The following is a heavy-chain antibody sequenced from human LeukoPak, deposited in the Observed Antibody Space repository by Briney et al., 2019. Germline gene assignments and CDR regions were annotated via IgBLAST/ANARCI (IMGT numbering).Heavy chain of an antibody. Sequence: ASVKVSCKASGYTFTNYDIHWVRQATGQGLEWMGWMNPDSGNTGYAQKFQGRVAFTRNTSINTAYIELGRLRSEDTAFYYCARGPPANLWFDPWGQGTLVTVSS. CDR2: MNPDSGNT. CDR1: GYTFTNYD. D-gene: IGHD2-2*01. J-gene: IGHJ5*02. V-gene: IGHV1-8*03. CDR3: ARGPPANLWFDP.